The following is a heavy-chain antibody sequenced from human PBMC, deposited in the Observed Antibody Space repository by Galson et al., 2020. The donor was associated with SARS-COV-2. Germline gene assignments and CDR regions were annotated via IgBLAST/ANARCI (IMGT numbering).Heavy chain of an antibody. CDR2: AHYTGSS. D-gene: IGHD4-17*01. CDR1: GGSITGNY. V-gene: IGHV4-59*08. Sequence: ETSETLSLTCSVSGGSITGNYWSWMRQPHGKGLEWIGLAHYTGSSNYNPSLKSRITISVDTSSNKLSLRLTSVTAADTAVYYCAIYHLTTKTTGGLYYWGQGILVAFSP. CDR3: AIYHLTTKTTGGLYY. J-gene: IGHJ4*02.